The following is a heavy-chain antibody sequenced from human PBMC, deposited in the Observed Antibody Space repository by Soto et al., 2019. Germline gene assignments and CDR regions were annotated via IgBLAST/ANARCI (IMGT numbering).Heavy chain of an antibody. CDR2: IYHSGST. V-gene: IGHV4-4*02. D-gene: IGHD3-10*01. CDR3: ARASRHYGSGSYYNHNYYYGMDV. CDR1: GGSISSSNW. J-gene: IGHJ6*02. Sequence: SETLSLTCAVSGGSISSSNWWSWVRQPPGKGLEWIGEIYHSGSTNYNPSLKSRVTISVDKSKNQFSLKLSSVTAADTAVYYCARASRHYGSGSYYNHNYYYGMDVWGQGTTVTVSS.